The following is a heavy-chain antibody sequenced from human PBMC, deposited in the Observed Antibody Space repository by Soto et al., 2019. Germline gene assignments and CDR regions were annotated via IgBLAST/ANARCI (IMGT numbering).Heavy chain of an antibody. J-gene: IGHJ4*02. CDR1: GFSFNTYG. V-gene: IGHV3-33*08. Sequence: QVLLVESGGGVVQPGTSLRLSCVASGFSFNTYGMHWVRQPPGKGLEWVAGIWHDGTNKYYADSVQGRVTISRDNSGNTLYLHMSSLRAEDTAKYFCAREGYSGYFFDYWGQGTLSASPQ. CDR3: AREGYSGYFFDY. D-gene: IGHD5-12*01. CDR2: IWHDGTNK.